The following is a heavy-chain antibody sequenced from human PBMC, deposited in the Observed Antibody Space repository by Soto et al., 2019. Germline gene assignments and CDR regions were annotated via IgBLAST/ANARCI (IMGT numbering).Heavy chain of an antibody. J-gene: IGHJ6*02. CDR2: INHSGST. Sequence: PSETLSLTCAVYGGSFSGYYWSLIRQPPGKGLECIGEINHSGSTNYNPSLKSRVTISVDTSKNQFSLKLSSVTAADTAVYYCASRVYAKRVLGYYGMDGWGQGTTVTVS. CDR1: GGSFSGYY. V-gene: IGHV4-34*01. D-gene: IGHD2-8*01. CDR3: ASRVYAKRVLGYYGMDG.